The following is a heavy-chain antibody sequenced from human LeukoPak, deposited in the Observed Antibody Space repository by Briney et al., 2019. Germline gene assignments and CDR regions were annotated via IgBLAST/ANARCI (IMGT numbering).Heavy chain of an antibody. V-gene: IGHV4-34*01. CDR3: ARGRGYCSSTSCYAKNHYYYGMDV. Sequence: PSETLSLTCAVYGGSFSGYYWSWIRQPPGKGLEWIGEINHSGSTNYNPSLKSRVTISVDTSKNQFSLKLSFVTAADTAVYYCARGRGYCSSTSCYAKNHYYYGMDVWGQGTTVTVSS. D-gene: IGHD2-2*01. CDR2: INHSGST. CDR1: GGSFSGYY. J-gene: IGHJ6*02.